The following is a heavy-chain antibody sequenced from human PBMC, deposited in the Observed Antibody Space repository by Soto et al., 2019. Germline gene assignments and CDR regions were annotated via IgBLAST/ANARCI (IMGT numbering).Heavy chain of an antibody. CDR1: GDSVSSNSAA. CDR3: ARDKRVLRYFDGLFSGMDV. J-gene: IGHJ6*02. Sequence: SQTLSLTCAISGDSVSSNSAAWNWIRQSPSRGLEWLGRTYYRSKWYNDYAVSVKSRITINPDTSKNQFSLQLNSVTPEDTAVYYCARDKRVLRYFDGLFSGMDVWGQGTTVTVSS. CDR2: TYYRSKWYN. V-gene: IGHV6-1*01. D-gene: IGHD3-9*01.